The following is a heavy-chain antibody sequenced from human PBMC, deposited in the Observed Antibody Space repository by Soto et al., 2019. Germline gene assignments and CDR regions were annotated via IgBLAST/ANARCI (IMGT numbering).Heavy chain of an antibody. J-gene: IGHJ5*02. CDR2: IFYTGST. V-gene: IGHV4-59*12. CDR3: ARETYGDYVGYFDP. CDR1: GGSISSSS. D-gene: IGHD4-17*01. Sequence: SETLSLTCTVSGGSISSSSWNWIRQAPGKRLEWIGCIFYTGSTNFNPSLESRVAMSLDTSKNQFSLRLSSVTAADTAVYYCARETYGDYVGYFDPWGQGIQVTVSP.